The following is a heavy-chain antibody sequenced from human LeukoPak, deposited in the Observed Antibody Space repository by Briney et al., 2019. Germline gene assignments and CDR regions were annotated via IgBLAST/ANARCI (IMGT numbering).Heavy chain of an antibody. V-gene: IGHV3-30*18. CDR1: GFTFSSYG. CDR2: ISYDGSNK. J-gene: IGHJ6*02. D-gene: IGHD3-16*02. CDR3: AKEIVQDRRDGMDV. Sequence: PGGSLRLSCAASGFTFSSYGMHWVRQAPGKGLEWVAVISYDGSNKYYADSVKGRFTISRDNSKNTLYLQMNSLRAEDTAVYYCAKEIVQDRRDGMDVWGQGTTVTVSS.